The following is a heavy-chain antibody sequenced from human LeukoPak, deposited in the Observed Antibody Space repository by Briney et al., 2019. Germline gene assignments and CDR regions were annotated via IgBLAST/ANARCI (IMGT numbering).Heavy chain of an antibody. CDR1: GFTFSSFW. J-gene: IGHJ4*02. CDR2: IKQDGNDK. V-gene: IGHV3-7*01. Sequence: GGSLRLSCAASGFTFSSFWMSWVRQAPGKGLEWVANIKQDGNDKYYVDSVKGRFTISRDNAKNSVYLQMNNLRAEETAVYYCARSMRGNYFDYWGQGTLVTVSS. CDR3: ARSMRGNYFDY. D-gene: IGHD2-8*01.